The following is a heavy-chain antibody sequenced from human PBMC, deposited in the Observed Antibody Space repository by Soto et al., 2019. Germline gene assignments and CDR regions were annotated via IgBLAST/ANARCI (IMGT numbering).Heavy chain of an antibody. V-gene: IGHV4-39*01. CDR1: GGSFSSSNYY. D-gene: IGHD4-17*01. Sequence: QLHLQEWGPGLVEPSETLSLTCTVSGGSFSSSNYYWGGIRQPPGNGLEWIGNIFYGGGSGVAYYSPSLKSRDTISVDTSKNQFSLNMRSLTAADTAVYFCARRGGGDSLFDSWGQGKLVTVSS. J-gene: IGHJ4*02. CDR3: ARRGGGDSLFDS. CDR2: IFYGGGSGVA.